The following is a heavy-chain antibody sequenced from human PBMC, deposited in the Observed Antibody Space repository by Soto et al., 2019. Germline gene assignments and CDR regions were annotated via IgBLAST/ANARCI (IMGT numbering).Heavy chain of an antibody. CDR3: ARYYCISTSCYFDY. J-gene: IGHJ4*02. CDR2: IYHSGST. Sequence: SETLSLTCAVSGGSISSSNWWSWVRQPPGKGLEWIGEIYHSGSTNYNPSLKSRVTISVDTSKNQFSLKLSSVTAADTAVYYCARYYCISTSCYFDYWGQGTLVTVSS. D-gene: IGHD2-2*01. V-gene: IGHV4-4*02. CDR1: GGSISSSNW.